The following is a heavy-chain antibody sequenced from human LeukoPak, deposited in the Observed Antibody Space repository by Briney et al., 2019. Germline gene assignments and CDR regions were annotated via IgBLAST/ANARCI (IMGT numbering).Heavy chain of an antibody. CDR3: ARMITMIDWFDP. CDR1: GYTFTSYG. J-gene: IGHJ5*02. V-gene: IGHV1-8*02. D-gene: IGHD3-22*01. Sequence: ASVKVSCQASGYTFTSYGISWVRQATGQGLEWMGWMNPNSGNTGYAQKFQGRVTMTRNTSISTAYMEPSSLRSEDTAVYYCARMITMIDWFDPWGQGTLVTVSS. CDR2: MNPNSGNT.